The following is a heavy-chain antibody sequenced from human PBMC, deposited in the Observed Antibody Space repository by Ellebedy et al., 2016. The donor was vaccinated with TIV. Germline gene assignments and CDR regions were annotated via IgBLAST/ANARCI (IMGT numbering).Heavy chain of an antibody. CDR3: AKDRGGIVEVWGFDV. J-gene: IGHJ6*02. V-gene: IGHV3-23*01. CDR2: ISGSGGST. CDR1: GFTFNSYA. D-gene: IGHD2-2*01. Sequence: PGGSLRLSCAASGFTFNSYAMNWVRQAPGKGLEWVSVISGSGGSTYYADSLKGRFTTSRDNSKNTLYLQMNNLRAEDTAVYYCAKDRGGIVEVWGFDVWGQGTTVTASS.